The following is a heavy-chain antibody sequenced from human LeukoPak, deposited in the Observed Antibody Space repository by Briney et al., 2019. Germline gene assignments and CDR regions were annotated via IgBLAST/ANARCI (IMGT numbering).Heavy chain of an antibody. J-gene: IGHJ3*02. CDR2: ISYDGSNK. CDR3: ARDPSSGYYSAAFDI. D-gene: IGHD3-22*01. CDR1: GFTFSSYA. V-gene: IGHV3-30-3*01. Sequence: GGSLRLSCAASGFTFSSYAMHWVRQAPGKGLEWVAVISYDGSNKYYADSVKGRFTISRDNSKNTLYLQMNSLRAEDTAVYYCARDPSSGYYSAAFDIWGQGTMVTVSS.